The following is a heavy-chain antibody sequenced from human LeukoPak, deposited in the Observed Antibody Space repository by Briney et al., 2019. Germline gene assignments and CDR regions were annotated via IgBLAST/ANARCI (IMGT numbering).Heavy chain of an antibody. CDR3: AREQRYDFWSGYEGGSTAFDI. CDR1: GFTFSSYW. V-gene: IGHV3-7*01. D-gene: IGHD3-3*01. Sequence: PGGSLRLSCAASGFTFSSYWMSWVRQAPGKGLEWVANIKQDGSEKYYVDSVKGRFTISRDNAKNSLYLQMNSLRAEDTAVYYCAREQRYDFWSGYEGGSTAFDIWGQGTMVTVSS. CDR2: IKQDGSEK. J-gene: IGHJ3*02.